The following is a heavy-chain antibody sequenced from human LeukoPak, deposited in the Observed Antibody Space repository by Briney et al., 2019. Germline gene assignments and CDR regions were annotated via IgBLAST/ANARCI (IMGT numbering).Heavy chain of an antibody. CDR1: GGSTSGYY. V-gene: IGHV4-4*07. CDR3: ARVTFWSGYYTHFDY. CDR2: IYSTGST. J-gene: IGHJ4*02. Sequence: SETLSLTCTVSGGSTSGYYWSWIRQPAGKALEWIGRIYSTGSTHYNPSLKSRVTMSVDTSKNQFSLTLSSVTAADTAVYYCARVTFWSGYYTHFDYWGQGTLVTVSS. D-gene: IGHD3-3*01.